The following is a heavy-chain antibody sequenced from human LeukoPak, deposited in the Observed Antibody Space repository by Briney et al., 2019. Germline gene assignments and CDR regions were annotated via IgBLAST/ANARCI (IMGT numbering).Heavy chain of an antibody. V-gene: IGHV3-7*01. CDR1: EFTFSHYW. CDR3: ARNDWGLGSFWYFTL. Sequence: GGSLRLSCEASEFTFSHYWMSWVRQAPGKGLEWVAYIKQDGSEKHYVDSVKGRFTISRDSAKNSLFLQLNSLRAEDTAVYFCARNDWGLGSFWYFTLWGRGTLVTVSS. CDR2: IKQDGSEK. J-gene: IGHJ2*01. D-gene: IGHD7-27*01.